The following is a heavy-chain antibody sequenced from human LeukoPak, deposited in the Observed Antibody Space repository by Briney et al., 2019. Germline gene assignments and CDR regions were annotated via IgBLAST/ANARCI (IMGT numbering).Heavy chain of an antibody. CDR3: ATSILVQWLGSEFDY. CDR1: GFTFSSYW. Sequence: GGSLRLSCAASGFTFSSYWMSWVRQAPGKGLEWVANIKQDGSEKYYVDSVKGRFTISRDNAKNSLYLQMNSLRAEDTAVYYCATSILVQWLGSEFDYWGQGTLVTVSS. D-gene: IGHD6-19*01. CDR2: IKQDGSEK. J-gene: IGHJ4*02. V-gene: IGHV3-7*03.